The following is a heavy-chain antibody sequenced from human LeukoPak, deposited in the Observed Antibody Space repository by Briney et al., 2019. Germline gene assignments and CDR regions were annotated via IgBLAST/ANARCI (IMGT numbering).Heavy chain of an antibody. CDR2: HYYSGST. D-gene: IGHD3-9*01. Sequence: PSETLSLTCTVSGGSINSSGYYWGWIRQPPGKGLEWIGSHYYSGSTYYNPSLKSRVTISVDTSKNQFSLKLRSLTAADTAVYYCARHRAGYHIDSWGQGTLVTVSS. V-gene: IGHV4-39*01. CDR3: ARHRAGYHIDS. CDR1: GGSINSSGYY. J-gene: IGHJ4*02.